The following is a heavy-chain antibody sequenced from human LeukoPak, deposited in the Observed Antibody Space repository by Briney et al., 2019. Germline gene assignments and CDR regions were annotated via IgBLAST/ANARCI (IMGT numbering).Heavy chain of an antibody. CDR1: GYTFTSYY. D-gene: IGHD2-2*01. J-gene: IGHJ4*02. CDR2: INPISGST. Sequence: ASVKVSCKASGYTFTSYYIHWVRQAPGQGLEWMGLINPISGSTSYAQKFQGGVTMTRDTSTSTLYMELSSLRSEDTAVYYCARKGYCSSTSCYHFDYWGQGTLVTVSS. CDR3: ARKGYCSSTSCYHFDY. V-gene: IGHV1-46*01.